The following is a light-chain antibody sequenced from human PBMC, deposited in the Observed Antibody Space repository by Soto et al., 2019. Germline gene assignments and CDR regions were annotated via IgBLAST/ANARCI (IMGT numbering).Light chain of an antibody. CDR1: STNIGAGYD. Sequence: QAVLAQPPSVSGAPCQRFSISCNGFSTNIGAGYDVHWYQPRPGPPSILLIIGNTIRPSGVPHRFSASTSATSSSLAITRLQAEEEGDYYCQSSDSSLSARYVFGTGTKV. CDR2: GNT. V-gene: IGLV1-40*01. J-gene: IGLJ1*01. CDR3: QSSDSSLSARYV.